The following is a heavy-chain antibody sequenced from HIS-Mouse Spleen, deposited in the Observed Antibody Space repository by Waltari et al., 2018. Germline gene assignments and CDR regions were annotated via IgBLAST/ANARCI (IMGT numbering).Heavy chain of an antibody. CDR3: ARAPTGFLEWFDAFDI. CDR1: GCSIRSSSYY. V-gene: IGHV4-39*07. Sequence: QLQLQESGPGLVKPSETLSLTCTVSGCSIRSSSYYWGWIRQPPGKGLEWIGSIYYSGSTYYNPSLKSRVTISVDTSKNQFSLKLSSVTAADTAVYYCARAPTGFLEWFDAFDIWGQGTMVTVSS. D-gene: IGHD3-3*01. CDR2: IYYSGST. J-gene: IGHJ3*02.